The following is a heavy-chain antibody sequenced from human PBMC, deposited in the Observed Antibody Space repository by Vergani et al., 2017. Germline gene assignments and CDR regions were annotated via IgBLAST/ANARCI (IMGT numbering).Heavy chain of an antibody. CDR2: IKSDGSIT. V-gene: IGHV3-74*01. Sequence: EVQLVESGGGFIHPGGSLRLSCEGSGFSFSGYWMHWVRQSPEKGLVWVSRIKSDGSITNYADSVKGRFTIYRDNAKNNLYLEMNSLRGDDTAIYYCVRARCSGPCFMSNWFDSWGQGTLVTVSS. CDR1: GFSFSGYW. J-gene: IGHJ5*01. D-gene: IGHD5-12*01. CDR3: VRARCSGPCFMSNWFDS.